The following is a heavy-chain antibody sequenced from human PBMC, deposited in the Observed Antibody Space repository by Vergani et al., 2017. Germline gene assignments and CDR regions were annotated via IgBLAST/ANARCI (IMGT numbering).Heavy chain of an antibody. V-gene: IGHV3-15*01. D-gene: IGHD2-21*01. CDR1: GFSFINAW. J-gene: IGHJ6*02. CDR2: IKITFDRGTT. CDR3: TTDPRYCGDGSCYWLRDHHYYGMDV. Sequence: EVQLVESGGGIVKPGGSLRLSCVASGFSFINAWMTWVRRTPGKGLEWVGRIKITFDRGTTDYAAAVKGRFTISRDDSKNTLFLQMNGLKTEDIGVYYCTTDPRYCGDGSCYWLRDHHYYGMDVWGQGTTVTVSS.